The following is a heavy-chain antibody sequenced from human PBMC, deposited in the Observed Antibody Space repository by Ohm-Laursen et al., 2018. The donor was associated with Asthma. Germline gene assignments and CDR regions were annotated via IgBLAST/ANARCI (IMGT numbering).Heavy chain of an antibody. Sequence: SLRLSCAASGFTFSSYSMNWVRQAPGKGLEWVSSISSSSSYIYYADSVKGRFTISRDNAKNSLYLQMNSLRAEDTAVYYCARDVTSSGYYYFDYWGQGTLVTVSS. J-gene: IGHJ4*02. CDR3: ARDVTSSGYYYFDY. V-gene: IGHV3-21*01. D-gene: IGHD3-22*01. CDR1: GFTFSSYS. CDR2: ISSSSSYI.